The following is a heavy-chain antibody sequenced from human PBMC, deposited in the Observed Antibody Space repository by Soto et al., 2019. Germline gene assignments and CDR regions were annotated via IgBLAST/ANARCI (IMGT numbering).Heavy chain of an antibody. Sequence: PSETLSLTCIFSVGSVYSNGHYCGWIRQPPGKGLEWIGSIDNNGVTNYNSSLKSRVTISRDTSKNQFSLRLTSVTAADTAVYYCGKILVGATGHTDAESWGPGTLVNVSS. CDR1: VGSVYSNGHY. CDR3: GKILVGATGHTDAES. J-gene: IGHJ5*02. V-gene: IGHV4-39*01. CDR2: IDNNGVT. D-gene: IGHD2-15*01.